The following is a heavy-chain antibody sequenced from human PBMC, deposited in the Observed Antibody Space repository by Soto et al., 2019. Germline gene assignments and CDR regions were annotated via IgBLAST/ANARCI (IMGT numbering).Heavy chain of an antibody. CDR3: ARDKSPYSSGWHNRHFDY. CDR2: ISYDGSNK. V-gene: IGHV3-30-3*01. D-gene: IGHD6-19*01. CDR1: GFTFSTYA. Sequence: QVQLVESGGGVVQPGRSLRLSCAASGFTFSTYAMHWVRQAPGKGLEWVAVISYDGSNKYYADSVKGRFTISIDNSKNTLDLQMHSLRAEDAAVYYCARDKSPYSSGWHNRHFDYWGQGTLVTVSS. J-gene: IGHJ4*02.